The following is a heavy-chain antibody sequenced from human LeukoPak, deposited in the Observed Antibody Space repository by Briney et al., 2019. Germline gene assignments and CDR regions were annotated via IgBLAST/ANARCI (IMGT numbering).Heavy chain of an antibody. J-gene: IGHJ4*02. D-gene: IGHD6-19*01. V-gene: IGHV1-3*01. CDR3: ARDGSGWVDY. CDR1: GYTFTSYA. Sequence: RASVKVSCKASGYTFTSYAMHWVRQAPGQRLEWMGWINAGNGNTKYPQKFQGRVTITRDTSASTAYMELSGLRSEDTAVYYCARDGSGWVDYWGQGTLVTVSS. CDR2: INAGNGNT.